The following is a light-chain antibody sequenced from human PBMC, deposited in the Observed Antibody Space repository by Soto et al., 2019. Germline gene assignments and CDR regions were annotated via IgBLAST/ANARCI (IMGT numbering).Light chain of an antibody. CDR1: QSICSL. Sequence: DIQMTQSPSTLSASVGDRVTITCRASQSICSLLAWYQQKPGKAPKLLIYKASSLESGVPSGFSGSGSGTEFTLTISSLQPDDFATYYCQQYSTYPWTFGQGTKVEIK. J-gene: IGKJ1*01. CDR3: QQYSTYPWT. V-gene: IGKV1-5*03. CDR2: KAS.